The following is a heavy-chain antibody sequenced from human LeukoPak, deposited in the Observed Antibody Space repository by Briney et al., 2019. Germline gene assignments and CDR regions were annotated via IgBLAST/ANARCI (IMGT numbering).Heavy chain of an antibody. CDR1: GFTFSSYG. D-gene: IGHD1-26*01. Sequence: GGSLRLSCAASGFTFSSYGMPWVRQAPGKGLEWVAVISYDGSNKYYADSVKGRFTISRDNSKNTLYLQMNSLRAEDTAVYYCAKEAQWELQFDYWGQGTLVTVSS. CDR2: ISYDGSNK. CDR3: AKEAQWELQFDY. V-gene: IGHV3-30*18. J-gene: IGHJ4*02.